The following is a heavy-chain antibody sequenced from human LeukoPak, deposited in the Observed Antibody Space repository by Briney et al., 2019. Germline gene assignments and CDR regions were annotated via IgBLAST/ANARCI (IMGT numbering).Heavy chain of an antibody. CDR2: IYYSGST. CDR3: ARVTTGYYYNMDV. V-gene: IGHV4-39*07. Sequence: SETLSLTCTVSGGSISSSSYYWGWIRQPPGKGLEWIGSIYYSGSTYYNPSLESRVTISVDTSKNQFSLKLSSVTAADTAIYYCARVTTGYYYNMDVWGQGTTVTVSS. J-gene: IGHJ6*02. D-gene: IGHD1-14*01. CDR1: GGSISSSSYY.